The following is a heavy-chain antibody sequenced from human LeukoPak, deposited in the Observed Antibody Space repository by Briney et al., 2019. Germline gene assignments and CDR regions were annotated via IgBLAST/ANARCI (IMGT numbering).Heavy chain of an antibody. CDR2: IIPILGIA. Sequence: SVKVSCKASGGTFSSYAISWVRQAPGQGLEWMGRIIPILGIANYAQKFQGRVTITADKSTSTAYMELSSLRSEDTAVYYCASPRYSSSWYDAFDIWGQGTMVTVSS. J-gene: IGHJ3*02. D-gene: IGHD6-13*01. CDR1: GGTFSSYA. CDR3: ASPRYSSSWYDAFDI. V-gene: IGHV1-69*04.